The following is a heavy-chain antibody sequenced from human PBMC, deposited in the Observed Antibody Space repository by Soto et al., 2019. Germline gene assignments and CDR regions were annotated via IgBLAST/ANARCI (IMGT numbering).Heavy chain of an antibody. CDR1: GGSISSRGYY. CDR3: AREDYGDYGGYFDY. V-gene: IGHV4-39*07. J-gene: IGHJ4*02. CDR2: IYYSGST. Sequence: SETLSLTCTVSGGSISSRGYYWGWIRQPPGKGLEWIGTIYYSGSTYYNPSLKSRVTISVDGSKNQFSLKVSSVTAADTAVYYCAREDYGDYGGYFDYWGQGSLVTVSS. D-gene: IGHD4-17*01.